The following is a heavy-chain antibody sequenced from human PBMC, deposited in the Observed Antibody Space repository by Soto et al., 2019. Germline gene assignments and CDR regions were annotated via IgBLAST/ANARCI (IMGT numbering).Heavy chain of an antibody. CDR3: VRDNGGNSEFGY. Sequence: SETLSLTCTVSGGSISSGDYYWNWIRQPPGKGLEWIGYIFYSGSTYYNPSLKSRLTILVDTSKNQFSLKLSSVTAADMAVYYCVRDNGGNSEFGYWGQGTLVTVSS. D-gene: IGHD2-21*02. V-gene: IGHV4-30-4*01. J-gene: IGHJ4*02. CDR1: GGSISSGDYY. CDR2: IFYSGST.